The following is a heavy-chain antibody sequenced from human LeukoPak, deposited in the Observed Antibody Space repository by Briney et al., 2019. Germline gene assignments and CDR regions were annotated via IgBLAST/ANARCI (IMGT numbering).Heavy chain of an antibody. J-gene: IGHJ6*02. V-gene: IGHV1-2*02. CDR1: GYTFTGYY. Sequence: ASVTVSCTASGYTFTGYYMHWVRQAPGQGLEWMGWINPNSGGTNYAQKFQGRVTMTRDTSISTAYMELSRLRSDDTAVYYCARDKSSSSSYYYGMDVWGQGTTVTVSS. D-gene: IGHD6-6*01. CDR2: INPNSGGT. CDR3: ARDKSSSSSYYYGMDV.